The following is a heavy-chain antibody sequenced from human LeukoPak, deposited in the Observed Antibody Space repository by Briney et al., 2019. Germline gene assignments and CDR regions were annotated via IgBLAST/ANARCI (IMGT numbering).Heavy chain of an antibody. CDR2: IYTSGST. D-gene: IGHD6-13*01. Sequence: SETLSLTCTVSGGSISSGSYHWSWIRQPAGKGLEWIGRIYTSGSTNYNPSLKSRGTISVDTSKNQFSLKLSSVTAADTAVYYCARSIAAAGNWFDPWGQGTLVTVSS. CDR1: GGSISSGSYH. J-gene: IGHJ5*02. CDR3: ARSIAAAGNWFDP. V-gene: IGHV4-61*02.